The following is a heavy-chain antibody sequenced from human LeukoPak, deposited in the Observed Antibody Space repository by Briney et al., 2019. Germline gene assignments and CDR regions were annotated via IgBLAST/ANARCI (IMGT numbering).Heavy chain of an antibody. D-gene: IGHD3-10*01. CDR1: GGSFSGYY. V-gene: IGHV4-34*01. CDR3: ARLGSDGGHFGY. J-gene: IGHJ4*02. Sequence: PSETLSLTCAVYGGSFSGYYWSWIRQPPGKGLEWIGEINHSGSTNYNPSLKSRVTISVDTSKNQFSLKLSSVTAADTAVYYCARLGSDGGHFGYWGQGTLVTVSS. CDR2: INHSGST.